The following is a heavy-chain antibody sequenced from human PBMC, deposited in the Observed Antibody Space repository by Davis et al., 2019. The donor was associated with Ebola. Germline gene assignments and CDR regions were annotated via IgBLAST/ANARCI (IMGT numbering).Heavy chain of an antibody. D-gene: IGHD4-11*01. V-gene: IGHV3-48*02. Sequence: PGGSLRLSCAASGFIFSDFSMNWVRQAPGKALEWISFITSGSNAIRYADSVRGRFTVSRGNVKNSLFLEMSSLRDEDSAVYYCVRDYIFAFDLWGQGVRVTVSS. J-gene: IGHJ5*02. CDR2: ITSGSNAI. CDR1: GFIFSDFS. CDR3: VRDYIFAFDL.